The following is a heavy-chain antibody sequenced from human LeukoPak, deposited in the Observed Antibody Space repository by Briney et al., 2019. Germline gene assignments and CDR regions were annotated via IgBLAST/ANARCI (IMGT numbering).Heavy chain of an antibody. J-gene: IGHJ6*03. Sequence: SETLSLTCTVSGGSISSYYWSWIRQPAGKGLEWIGRIYSSGSTNYNPSLKSRVTMSVDTSKNQFSLKLSSVTAADTAVYYCARASSHSLGYYYYMDVWGKGTTVTVSS. CDR2: IYSSGST. CDR3: ARASSHSLGYYYYMDV. V-gene: IGHV4-4*07. D-gene: IGHD5-18*01. CDR1: GGSISSYY.